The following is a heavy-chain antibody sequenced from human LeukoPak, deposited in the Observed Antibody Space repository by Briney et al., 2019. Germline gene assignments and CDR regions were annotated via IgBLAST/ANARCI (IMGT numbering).Heavy chain of an antibody. CDR1: GGSISSYY. V-gene: IGHV4-59*01. CDR3: ARQQLVRGIDP. J-gene: IGHJ5*02. D-gene: IGHD6-13*01. CDR2: IYYSGNT. Sequence: PSETLSLTCTVSGGSISSYYWSWIRQPPGKGLEWIGFIYYSGNTNYNPSLKSRVTFSVDTSKNQFSLKLTSVTAADTAVYYCARQQLVRGIDPWGQGTLVTVSS.